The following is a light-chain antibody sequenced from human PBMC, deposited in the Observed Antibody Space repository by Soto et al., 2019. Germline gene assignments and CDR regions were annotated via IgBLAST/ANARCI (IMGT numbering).Light chain of an antibody. J-gene: IGKJ5*01. CDR3: PKCTTYV. CDR2: TAS. Sequence: DIQMTQSPSTLSASLGDRVTLSCRASERINNYLDWYQQKPGRAPKQLISTASSLVSGVPTRFSGSGYGTDFTLTISSLQSEDFATYHCPKCTTYVFGHGTQLDIK. CDR1: ERINNY. V-gene: IGKV1-5*03.